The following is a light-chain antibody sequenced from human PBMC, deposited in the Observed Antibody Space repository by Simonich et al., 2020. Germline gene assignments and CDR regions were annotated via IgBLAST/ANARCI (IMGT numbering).Light chain of an antibody. CDR2: DVS. CDR3: SSYTSSSNWV. J-gene: IGLJ3*02. Sequence: QSALTQPASVSGSPGQLITISCTGTSSDVGGYNYVSWYQQNPGKAPKYMIYDVSKRPSGVSNRFSGSKSGNTASLTISGLQAEDEADYYCSSYTSSSNWVFGGGTKLTVL. CDR1: SSDVGGYNY. V-gene: IGLV2-14*01.